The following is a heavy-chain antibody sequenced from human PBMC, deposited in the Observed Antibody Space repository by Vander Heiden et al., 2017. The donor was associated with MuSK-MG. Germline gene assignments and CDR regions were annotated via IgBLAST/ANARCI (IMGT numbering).Heavy chain of an antibody. D-gene: IGHD2-15*01. CDR1: GYTFTGYY. CDR3: ARGVLGYCSGGSCYGMDV. CDR2: INPNSGGT. J-gene: IGHJ6*02. V-gene: IGHV1-2*02. Sequence: QVQLVQSGAEVKKPGASVKVSCKASGYTFTGYYMHWVRQAPGQGLEWMGWINPNSGGTNYAQKFQGRVTMTRDTSISTAYMELSRLRSDDTAVYYCARGVLGYCSGGSCYGMDVWGQGTTVTVSS.